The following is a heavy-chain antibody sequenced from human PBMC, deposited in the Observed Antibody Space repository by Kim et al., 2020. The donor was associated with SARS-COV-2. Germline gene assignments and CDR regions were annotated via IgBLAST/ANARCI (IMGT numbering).Heavy chain of an antibody. CDR3: ASRSTDTAMATDLYYFDY. V-gene: IGHV4-34*01. Sequence: KSRVTISVDTSKNQFSLKLSSMTAADTAVYYCASRSTDTAMATDLYYFDYWGQGTLVTVSS. J-gene: IGHJ4*02. D-gene: IGHD5-18*01.